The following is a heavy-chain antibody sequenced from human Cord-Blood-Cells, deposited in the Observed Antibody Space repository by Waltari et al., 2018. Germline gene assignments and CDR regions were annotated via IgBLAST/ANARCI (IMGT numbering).Heavy chain of an antibody. J-gene: IGHJ3*02. D-gene: IGHD3-3*01. Sequence: QVKLVQSGAEVKKPGASEKVSGKVSGYTLTELSMHRVRKAPGKGLEWMGGFDPEDGETIYAQKFQGRVTMTEDTSTDTAYMELSSLRSEDTAVYYCATTSLGYDFWSGYYTGAFDIWGQGTMVTVSS. CDR3: ATTSLGYDFWSGYYTGAFDI. CDR2: FDPEDGET. V-gene: IGHV1-24*01. CDR1: GYTLTELS.